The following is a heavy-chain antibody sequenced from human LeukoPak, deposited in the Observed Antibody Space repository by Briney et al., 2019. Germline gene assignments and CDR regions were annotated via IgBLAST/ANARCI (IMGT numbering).Heavy chain of an antibody. CDR3: ARVQWELRGVGSYFEY. V-gene: IGHV3-7*01. CDR1: GFTFSSYW. CDR2: IKQDGSEK. D-gene: IGHD1-26*01. Sequence: SGGSLRLSGVVSGFTFSSYWMSWVRQAPGKGLEWVANIKQDGSEKYYVDSVKGRFTMSRDNAKNSLYLQMNSLRAEDTAVYYCARVQWELRGVGSYFEYWGQGALVTVPS. J-gene: IGHJ4*02.